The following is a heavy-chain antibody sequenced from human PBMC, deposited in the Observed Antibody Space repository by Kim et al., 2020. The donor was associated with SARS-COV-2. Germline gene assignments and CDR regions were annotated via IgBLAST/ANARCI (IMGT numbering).Heavy chain of an antibody. CDR3: ARGELRFDPRPARSVSLWYSSAGRPQRKKGRALDYYYYGMDV. CDR2: IKQDGSEK. V-gene: IGHV3-7*03. CDR1: GFTFSSYW. D-gene: IGHD3-10*01. J-gene: IGHJ6*02. Sequence: GGSLRLSCAASGFTFSSYWMSWVRQAPGKGLEWVANIKQDGSEKYYVDSVKGRFTISRDNAKNSLYLQMNSLRAEDTAVYYCARGELRFDPRPARSVSLWYSSAGRPQRKKGRALDYYYYGMDVWGQGTTVTVSS.